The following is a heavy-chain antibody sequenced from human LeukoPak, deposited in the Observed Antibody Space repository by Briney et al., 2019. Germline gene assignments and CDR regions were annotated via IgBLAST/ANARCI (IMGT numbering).Heavy chain of an antibody. CDR2: ISYSGSA. D-gene: IGHD6-6*01. V-gene: IGHV4-59*01. J-gene: IGHJ6*02. CDR1: GGSIRSYY. CDR3: ARVAARYVGMDV. Sequence: SETLSLTCTVSGGSIRSYYWSWIRQPPGKGLEWIGYISYSGSANYNPSLKSRVTISVDTSKKQFSLNLSSVTAADTAVYYCARVAARYVGMDVWGQGTTVTVSS.